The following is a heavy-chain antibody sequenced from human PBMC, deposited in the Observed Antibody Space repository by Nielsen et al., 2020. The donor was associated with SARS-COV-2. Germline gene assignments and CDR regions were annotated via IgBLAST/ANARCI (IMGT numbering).Heavy chain of an antibody. J-gene: IGHJ6*02. CDR3: ARDGLDTVTTPGYYDSSGYLLSSYYYYGMDV. V-gene: IGHV3-72*01. CDR2: TRNKANSYTT. D-gene: IGHD3-22*01. Sequence: WIRQPPGKGLEWVGRTRNKANSYTTEYAASVKGRFTISRDDSKNSLYLQMNSLKTEDTAVYYCARDGLDTVTTPGYYDSSGYLLSSYYYYGMDVWGQGTTVTVSS.